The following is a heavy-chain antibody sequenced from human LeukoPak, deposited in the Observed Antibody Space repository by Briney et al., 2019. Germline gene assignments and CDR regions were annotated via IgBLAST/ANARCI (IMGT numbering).Heavy chain of an antibody. CDR3: ARELRYFDWLSDY. CDR2: IKQDGSEK. D-gene: IGHD3-9*01. CDR1: GFTSSSYW. J-gene: IGHJ4*02. Sequence: PGGSLRLSCAASGFTSSSYWMSWVRQAPGKGLEWVANIKQDGSEKYYVDSVKGRFTISRDNAKNSLYLQMNSLRAEDTAVYYCARELRYFDWLSDYWGQGTLVTVSS. V-gene: IGHV3-7*01.